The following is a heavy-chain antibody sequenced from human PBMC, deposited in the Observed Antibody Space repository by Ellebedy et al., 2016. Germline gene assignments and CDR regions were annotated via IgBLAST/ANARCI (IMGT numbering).Heavy chain of an antibody. CDR1: GFTFSSYA. D-gene: IGHD1-26*01. V-gene: IGHV3-23*01. Sequence: GGSLRLXCAASGFTFSSYAMSWVRQAPGKGLEWVSAISGRSDYTSYADSVKGRFTISRDNSKNTLYLQMNSLRADDTAVYYCAKDSWGELGAFDIWGQGTMVTVSS. J-gene: IGHJ3*02. CDR2: ISGRSDYT. CDR3: AKDSWGELGAFDI.